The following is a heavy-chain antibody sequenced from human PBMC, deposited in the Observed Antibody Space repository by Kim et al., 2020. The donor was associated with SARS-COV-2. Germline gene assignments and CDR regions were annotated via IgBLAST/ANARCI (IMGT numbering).Heavy chain of an antibody. Sequence: GGSLRLSCAASGFTFSSYWMSWVRQAPGKGLEWVANIKQDGSEKYYVDSVKGRFTISRDNAKNSLYLQMNSLRAEDTAVYYCARAPIVVVQAAIPRADAFDIWGQGTMVTVSS. D-gene: IGHD2-2*02. CDR2: IKQDGSEK. V-gene: IGHV3-7*03. J-gene: IGHJ3*02. CDR3: ARAPIVVVQAAIPRADAFDI. CDR1: GFTFSSYW.